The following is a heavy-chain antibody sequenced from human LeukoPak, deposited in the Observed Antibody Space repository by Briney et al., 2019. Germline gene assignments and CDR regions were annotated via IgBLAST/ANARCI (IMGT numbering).Heavy chain of an antibody. Sequence: GESLKISCKGSGYSFTSYWIGWVRQMPGKGLEWMGIIYPGDSDTRYSPSFQGQVTISADKSISTAYLQWSSPKASDTAMYYCARLCASTSCYLYSGIDYWGQGTLVTVSS. J-gene: IGHJ4*02. V-gene: IGHV5-51*01. CDR2: IYPGDSDT. CDR3: ARLCASTSCYLYSGIDY. CDR1: GYSFTSYW. D-gene: IGHD2-2*01.